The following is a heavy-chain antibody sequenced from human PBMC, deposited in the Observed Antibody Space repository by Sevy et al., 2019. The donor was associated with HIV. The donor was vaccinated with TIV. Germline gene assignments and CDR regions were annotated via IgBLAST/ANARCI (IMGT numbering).Heavy chain of an antibody. CDR3: TTEYPSRPSDY. J-gene: IGHJ4*02. CDR2: IESTTDSGTT. Sequence: GGSLRLSCTASGFTFGNAWMTWVRQAPGKGLEWVGRIESTTDSGTTDYPAPVKGRFTISRDDSKNTLYLQMNSLKTDDTAVYFCTTEYPSRPSDYWGQGTLVTVSS. V-gene: IGHV3-15*04. CDR1: GFTFGNAW.